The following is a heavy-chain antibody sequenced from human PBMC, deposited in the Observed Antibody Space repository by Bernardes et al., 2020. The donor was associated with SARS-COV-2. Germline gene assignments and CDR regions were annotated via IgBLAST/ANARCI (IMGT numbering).Heavy chain of an antibody. V-gene: IGHV3-48*04. D-gene: IGHD2-8*02. J-gene: IGHJ6*02. CDR2: ISSLSYNI. Sequence: GGSLRLSCAASGFMFNTYGMNWVRQGPGKGLEWVAYISSLSYNIYYADSVKGRFTISRDNAKNSLYLQMNSVSGEDTAVYYCTRDPGKILATNYSYHYGMDIWGQGTTVTVSS. CDR1: GFMFNTYG. CDR3: TRDPGKILATNYSYHYGMDI.